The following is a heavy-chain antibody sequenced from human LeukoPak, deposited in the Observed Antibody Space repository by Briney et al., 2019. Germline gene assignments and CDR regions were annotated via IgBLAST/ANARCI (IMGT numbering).Heavy chain of an antibody. CDR2: INWNGGST. CDR3: ARDAYYCIPGGSCYYFDY. V-gene: IGHV3-20*04. Sequence: GGSLRLSCAASGFTFDDYGMSWVRQAPGKGLEWVSGINWNGGSTGYADSVKGRFTISRDNAKNSLYLQMNSLRAEDTALYYCARDAYYCIPGGSCYYFDYWGQGTLVTVSS. CDR1: GFTFDDYG. D-gene: IGHD2-15*01. J-gene: IGHJ4*02.